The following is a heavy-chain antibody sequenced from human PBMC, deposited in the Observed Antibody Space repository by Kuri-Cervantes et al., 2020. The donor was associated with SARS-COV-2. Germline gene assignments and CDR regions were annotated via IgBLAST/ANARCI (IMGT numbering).Heavy chain of an antibody. V-gene: IGHV1-2*04. Sequence: ASVKVSCKASGYTFTGYYMHWVRQAPGQGLEWMGWINPNSGGTNYAQKFQGWVTMTRDTSISTAYMELSRLRSDDTAVYYCARYEIGERDSSSSYDYWGQGTLVTVPS. CDR2: INPNSGGT. CDR1: GYTFTGYY. CDR3: ARYEIGERDSSSSYDY. J-gene: IGHJ4*02. D-gene: IGHD6-6*01.